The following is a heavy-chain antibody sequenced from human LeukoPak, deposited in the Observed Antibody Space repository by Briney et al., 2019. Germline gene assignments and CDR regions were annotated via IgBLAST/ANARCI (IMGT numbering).Heavy chain of an antibody. CDR1: GFTFSSYA. D-gene: IGHD6-19*01. CDR2: ISSSGSTI. Sequence: GGSLRLSCAASGFTFSSYAMSWVRQAPGKGLEWVSYISSSGSTIYYADSVKGRFTISRDNAKNPLYLQMNSLRAEDTAVYYCARVSLAVYYYYGMDVWGKGTTVTVSS. J-gene: IGHJ6*04. CDR3: ARVSLAVYYYYGMDV. V-gene: IGHV3-48*03.